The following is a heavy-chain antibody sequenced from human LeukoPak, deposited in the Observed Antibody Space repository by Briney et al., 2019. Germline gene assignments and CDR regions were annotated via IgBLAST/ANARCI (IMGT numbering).Heavy chain of an antibody. V-gene: IGHV1-46*01. J-gene: IGHJ5*02. CDR3: ARAQDIVVVPAANWFDP. D-gene: IGHD2-2*01. CDR1: GYTFTSYY. Sequence: GASVKVSCKASGYTFTSYYMHWVRQAPGQGLEWMGIINPSGGSTSYAQKFQGRVTMTRDTSTSTVYMELSSLRSEDTAVYYCARAQDIVVVPAANWFDPRGQGTLVTVSS. CDR2: INPSGGST.